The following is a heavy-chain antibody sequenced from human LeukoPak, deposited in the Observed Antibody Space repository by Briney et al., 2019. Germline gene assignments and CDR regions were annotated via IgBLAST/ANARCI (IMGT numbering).Heavy chain of an antibody. Sequence: GGSLRLSCAASGFTFSSYWMHWVRQAPGKGLEWGSSISSSSSYIYYADSVKGRFTTSRDNAKNSLYLQMNSLRAEDTAVYYCARGPYSYDSSGAFDIWGQGAMVTVSS. CDR3: ARGPYSYDSSGAFDI. V-gene: IGHV3-21*01. J-gene: IGHJ3*02. D-gene: IGHD3-22*01. CDR1: GFTFSSYW. CDR2: ISSSSSYI.